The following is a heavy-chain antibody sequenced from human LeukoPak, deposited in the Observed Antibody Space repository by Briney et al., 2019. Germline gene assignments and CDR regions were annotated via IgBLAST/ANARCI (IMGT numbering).Heavy chain of an antibody. V-gene: IGHV3-33*01. J-gene: IGHJ3*02. CDR2: IWYDGSNK. D-gene: IGHD2-15*01. CDR3: ARDSGYPGYCSGGSCFDAFDI. Sequence: GGSLRLSCAASGFTFSSYGMHWVRQAPGKGLEWVAVIWYDGSNKYYADSVKGRFTISRDNSKNTLYLQMNSLRAEDTAVYYCARDSGYPGYCSGGSCFDAFDIWGQGTMVTVSS. CDR1: GFTFSSYG.